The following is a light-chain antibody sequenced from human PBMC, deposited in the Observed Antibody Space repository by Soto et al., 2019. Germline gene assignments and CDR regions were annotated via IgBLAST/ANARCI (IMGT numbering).Light chain of an antibody. CDR1: QSVSSSY. CDR3: QQYGSSPRT. Sequence: VLTQSPGTLSLSPGERATLSCRASQSVSSSYLAWYQQKPGQAPRLLIYGASSRATGIPDRFSGSGSGTDFTLTISRLEPEDFAVYYCQQYGSSPRTFGQGTKLDIK. J-gene: IGKJ1*01. V-gene: IGKV3-20*01. CDR2: GAS.